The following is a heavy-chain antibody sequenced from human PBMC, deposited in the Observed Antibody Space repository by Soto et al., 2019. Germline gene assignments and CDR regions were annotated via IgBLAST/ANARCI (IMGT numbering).Heavy chain of an antibody. J-gene: IGHJ5*02. V-gene: IGHV3-30-3*01. Sequence: GGSLRLSCAASGFTFSSYAMHWVRQAPGKGLEWVAVISYDGSNKYYADSVKGRFTISRDNSKNTLYLQMNSLRAEDTAVYYCARDPFPTYYDFWSGFQNWFDPWGQGTLVTVSS. CDR1: GFTFSSYA. D-gene: IGHD3-3*01. CDR2: ISYDGSNK. CDR3: ARDPFPTYYDFWSGFQNWFDP.